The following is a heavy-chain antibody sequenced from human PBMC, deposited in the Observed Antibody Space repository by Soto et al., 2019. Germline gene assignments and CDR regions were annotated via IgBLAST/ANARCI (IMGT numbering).Heavy chain of an antibody. D-gene: IGHD3-3*01. CDR1: GFTFSSYA. J-gene: IGHJ4*02. V-gene: IGHV3-23*01. CDR3: ANPLDYDFWSGFDY. Sequence: PGGSLRLSCAASGFTFSSYAMSWFRQAPGKGLEWVSAISGSGGSTYYADSVKGRFTISRDNSKNTLYLQMNSLRAEDTAVYYCANPLDYDFWSGFDYWGQGTLVTVSS. CDR2: ISGSGGST.